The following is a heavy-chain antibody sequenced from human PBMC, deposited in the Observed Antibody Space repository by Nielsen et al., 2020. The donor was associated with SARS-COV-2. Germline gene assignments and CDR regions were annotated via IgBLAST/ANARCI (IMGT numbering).Heavy chain of an antibody. J-gene: IGHJ6*02. D-gene: IGHD3-16*01. V-gene: IGHV3-74*01. CDR1: GFSFSNYW. CDR3: AREGARIGHGLDV. CDR2: VNNVGSSA. Sequence: GGSLRLSCAASGFSFSNYWMHWVRQTPGKRLEWVSRVNNVGSSADYAHSVKGRFTVSRDNAKNTLYLQMNSLRPEDTAVYYCAREGARIGHGLDVWGQGTTVTVSS.